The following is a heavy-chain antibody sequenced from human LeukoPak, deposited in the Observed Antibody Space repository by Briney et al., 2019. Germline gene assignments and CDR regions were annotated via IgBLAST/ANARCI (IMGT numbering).Heavy chain of an antibody. CDR1: GGSISSYY. D-gene: IGHD2-15*01. J-gene: IGHJ1*01. Sequence: PSETLSLTCTVSGGSISSYYWSWIRQPAGKGLEWIGRIYTSGSTNYNPSLKSRVTMSVDTSKKQFSLRLSSVTAADMGVYYCARQISTRAEYFQEWGQGTLVSVSS. CDR3: ARQISTRAEYFQE. CDR2: IYTSGST. V-gene: IGHV4-4*07.